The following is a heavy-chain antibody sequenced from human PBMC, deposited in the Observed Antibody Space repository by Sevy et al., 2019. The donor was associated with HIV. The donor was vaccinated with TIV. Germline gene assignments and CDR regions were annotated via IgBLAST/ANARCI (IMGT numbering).Heavy chain of an antibody. D-gene: IGHD6-19*01. J-gene: IGHJ4*02. CDR1: GYSLNEMS. Sequence: ASVKVSCKVSGYSLNEMSMQWVRQAPGKGLEWMGGFDPEEGEAIYAQKFQGRVTMTEDTSTDTAYMEMSSLRSDDTAVTYCASCPSVAVGGTPYYYDFWGQGTLVTVSS. CDR2: FDPEEGEA. V-gene: IGHV1-24*01. CDR3: ASCPSVAVGGTPYYYDF.